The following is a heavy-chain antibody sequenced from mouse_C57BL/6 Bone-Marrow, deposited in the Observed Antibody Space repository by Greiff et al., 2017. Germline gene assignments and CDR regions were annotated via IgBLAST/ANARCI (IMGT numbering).Heavy chain of an antibody. D-gene: IGHD3-2*02. J-gene: IGHJ3*01. CDR2: IYPSDSET. CDR1: GYTFTSYW. Sequence: QVHVKQPGAELVRPGSSVKLSCKASGYTFTSYWMDWVKQRPGQGLEWIGNIYPSDSETHYNQKFKDKATLTVDKSSSTAYMQLSSLTSEDSAVYYGARGGTAQAPPFAYWGQGTLVTVSA. V-gene: IGHV1-61*01. CDR3: ARGGTAQAPPFAY.